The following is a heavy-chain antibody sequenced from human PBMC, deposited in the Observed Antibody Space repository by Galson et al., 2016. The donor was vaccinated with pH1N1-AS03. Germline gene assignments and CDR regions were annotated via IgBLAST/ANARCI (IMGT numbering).Heavy chain of an antibody. CDR3: ARGGGSSLDY. J-gene: IGHJ4*02. V-gene: IGHV1-2*02. Sequence: SVKVSCKASGYTFSDYYVHWVRQAPGQELEWMGWINPSSGCTKYAQKFQGRVTMTRDTSIRPAFMELSRLTSDDTAVYFCARGGGSSLDYWGQGTLVPVSS. CDR1: GYTFSDYY. D-gene: IGHD1-26*01. CDR2: INPSSGCT.